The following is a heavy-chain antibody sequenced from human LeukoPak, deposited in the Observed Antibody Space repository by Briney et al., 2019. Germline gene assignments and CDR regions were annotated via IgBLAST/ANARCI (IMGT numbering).Heavy chain of an antibody. CDR1: GFPLSSNW. Sequence: GGSLRLSCAASGFPLSSNWMSRVRQAPGKGLEWVASIDQDGSEKEYVDSVKGRFTISRDNSKNTLYLQMNSLRAEDTAVYYCAKDLRYSSSSDYWGQGTLVTVSS. D-gene: IGHD6-6*01. CDR2: IDQDGSEK. V-gene: IGHV3-7*05. CDR3: AKDLRYSSSSDY. J-gene: IGHJ4*02.